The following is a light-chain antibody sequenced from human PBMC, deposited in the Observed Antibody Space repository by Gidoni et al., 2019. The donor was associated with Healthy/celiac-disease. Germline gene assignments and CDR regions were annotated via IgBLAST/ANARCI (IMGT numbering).Light chain of an antibody. J-gene: IGKJ2*01. CDR2: DAS. CDR1: QSVSSY. CDR3: QQRSNWPPYT. Sequence: IVLTQSPATLSLSPGERATLSCRTSQSVSSYLAGYQQKPGQAPRLLIYDASNRATGIPARFSGSVSGTDFTLTISSLEPEDVAVYYCQQRSNWPPYTFGQGTKLEIK. V-gene: IGKV3-11*01.